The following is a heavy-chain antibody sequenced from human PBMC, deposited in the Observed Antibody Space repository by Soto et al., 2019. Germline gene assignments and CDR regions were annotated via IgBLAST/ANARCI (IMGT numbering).Heavy chain of an antibody. CDR3: AGAYCGGDCPAGYFQH. D-gene: IGHD2-21*02. J-gene: IGHJ1*01. CDR2: IIPIFGTA. CDR1: GGTFSSYA. Sequence: QVPLVQSGAEVKKPGSSVKVSCKASGGTFSSYAISWVRQAPGQGLEWMGGIIPIFGTANYAQKFQGRVTITADEXTXTAYMELSSLRSEDTAVYYCAGAYCGGDCPAGYFQHWGQGTLVTVSS. V-gene: IGHV1-69*12.